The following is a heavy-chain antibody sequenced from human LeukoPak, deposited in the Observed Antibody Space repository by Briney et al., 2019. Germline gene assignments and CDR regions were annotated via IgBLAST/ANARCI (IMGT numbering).Heavy chain of an antibody. CDR1: RYTFTSYD. J-gene: IGHJ6*03. Sequence: ASVKVSCKASRYTFTSYDINWVRQATGQGLEWMGWMNPNSGNTGYAQKFQGRVTMTRNTSISTAYMELSSLRSEDTAVYYCARDAYYDFWSGYYGSRGYYYYYYMGVWGKGTTVTVSS. CDR2: MNPNSGNT. CDR3: ARDAYYDFWSGYYGSRGYYYYYYMGV. V-gene: IGHV1-8*01. D-gene: IGHD3-3*01.